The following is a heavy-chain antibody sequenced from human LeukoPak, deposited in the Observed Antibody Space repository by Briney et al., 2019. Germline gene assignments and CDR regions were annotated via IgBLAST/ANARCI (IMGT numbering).Heavy chain of an antibody. J-gene: IGHJ4*02. CDR1: GFTFSSYA. D-gene: IGHD3-22*01. V-gene: IGHV3-23*01. CDR3: AKVGDYYDSSGYFDY. Sequence: PGGSLRLSCAASGFTFSSYAMSWVRQAPGKGLKWVSAISGSGGSTYYADSVKGRFTISRDNSKNTLYLQMNSLRAEDTAVYYCAKVGDYYDSSGYFDYWGQGTLVTVSS. CDR2: ISGSGGST.